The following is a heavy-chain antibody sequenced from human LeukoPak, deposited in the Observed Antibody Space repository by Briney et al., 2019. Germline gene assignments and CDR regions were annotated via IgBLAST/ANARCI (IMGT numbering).Heavy chain of an antibody. J-gene: IGHJ4*02. V-gene: IGHV3-30-3*01. CDR1: GFTFSSYA. D-gene: IGHD6-19*01. Sequence: PGRSLRLSCAASGFTFSSYAMHWVRQAPGKGLEWVAVISYDGSNKYYADSVKGRFTISRDNSKNTLYLQMNSLRAEDTAVYYCARETREQWLVFLDYWGQGTLVTVSS. CDR2: ISYDGSNK. CDR3: ARETREQWLVFLDY.